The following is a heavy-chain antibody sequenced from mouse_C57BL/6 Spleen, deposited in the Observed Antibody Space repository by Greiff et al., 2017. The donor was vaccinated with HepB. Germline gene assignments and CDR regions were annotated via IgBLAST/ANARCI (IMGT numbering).Heavy chain of an antibody. J-gene: IGHJ4*01. Sequence: VQLQQSGAELVKPGASVKVSCKASGYTFTSYWMHWVKQRPGQGLEWIGRIHPSDGDTNYNQKFKGKATLTVDKSSSTAYMQLSSLTSEDSAVYYCAIAYYSNYDAMDYWGQGTSVTVSS. D-gene: IGHD2-5*01. V-gene: IGHV1-74*01. CDR2: IHPSDGDT. CDR3: AIAYYSNYDAMDY. CDR1: GYTFTSYW.